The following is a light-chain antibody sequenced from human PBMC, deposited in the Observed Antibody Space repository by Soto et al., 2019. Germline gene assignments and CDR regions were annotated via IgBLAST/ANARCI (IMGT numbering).Light chain of an antibody. CDR1: ESIGDY. CDR2: GAS. V-gene: IGKV3-20*01. CDR3: QQYGSSPTWT. Sequence: PGERATLSCWASESIGDYLAWYQQKPGQAPRLLIYGASTRATGIPDRFSGSGSGTDFTLTISRLEPEDSAVYYCQQYGSSPTWTFGQGTKVDIK. J-gene: IGKJ1*01.